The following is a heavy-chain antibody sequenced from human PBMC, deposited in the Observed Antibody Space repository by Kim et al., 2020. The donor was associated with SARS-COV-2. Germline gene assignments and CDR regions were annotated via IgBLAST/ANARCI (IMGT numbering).Heavy chain of an antibody. Sequence: ASVKVSCKASGYTFTSYGISWVRQAPGQGLEWMGWISAYNGNTNYAQKLQGRVTMTTDTSTSTAYMELRSLRSDDTAVYYCARAPDTIFGVVTHHYWGQGTLVTVSS. D-gene: IGHD3-3*01. CDR1: GYTFTSYG. V-gene: IGHV1-18*01. CDR2: ISAYNGNT. CDR3: ARAPDTIFGVVTHHY. J-gene: IGHJ4*02.